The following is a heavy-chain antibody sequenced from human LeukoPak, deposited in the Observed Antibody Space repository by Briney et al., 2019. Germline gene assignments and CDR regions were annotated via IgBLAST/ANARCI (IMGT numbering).Heavy chain of an antibody. CDR3: ARDKSYGDSTDY. V-gene: IGHV3-48*04. J-gene: IGHJ4*02. CDR2: ISSSGSII. CDR1: GFTFSSYS. Sequence: GGSLRLSCAAPGFTFSSYSMNWVRQAPGKGLEWVSYISSSGSIIYYADSVKGRFTISRDNAKKSLYLQMNSLRAEDTAVYYCARDKSYGDSTDYWGQGTLVTVSS. D-gene: IGHD4-17*01.